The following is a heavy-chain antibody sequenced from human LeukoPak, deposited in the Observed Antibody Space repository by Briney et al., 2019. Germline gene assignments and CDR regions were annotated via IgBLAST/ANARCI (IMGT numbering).Heavy chain of an antibody. J-gene: IGHJ4*02. Sequence: GGSLRLSCAASGFTFSSYGMHWVRQAPGKGLEWVAVISYDGSNKYYPDSAKGRFTISRDNSKNTLYLQMNSLRAEDTAVYYCARDFLHYYDNSGYTDYWGQGTVVTVSS. CDR2: ISYDGSNK. D-gene: IGHD3-22*01. CDR1: GFTFSSYG. CDR3: ARDFLHYYDNSGYTDY. V-gene: IGHV3-30-3*01.